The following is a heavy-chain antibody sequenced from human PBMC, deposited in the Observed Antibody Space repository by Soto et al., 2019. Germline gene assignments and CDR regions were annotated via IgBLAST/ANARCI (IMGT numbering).Heavy chain of an antibody. CDR2: INSDGSST. D-gene: IGHD3-3*01. V-gene: IGHV3-74*01. J-gene: IGHJ6*02. Sequence: EVQLVESGGGLVQPGGSLRLSCAASGFTFSSYWMHWVRQAPGKGLVWVSRINSDGSSTSYADSVKGRFTISRDNAKNTLYLQMNSLRAEDTAVYYCARDGYYDFWSGYIYYYYGMDVWGQGTTVTVSS. CDR1: GFTFSSYW. CDR3: ARDGYYDFWSGYIYYYYGMDV.